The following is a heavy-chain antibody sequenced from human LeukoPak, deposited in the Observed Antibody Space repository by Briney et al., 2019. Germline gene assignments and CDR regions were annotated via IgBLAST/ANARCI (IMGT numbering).Heavy chain of an antibody. J-gene: IGHJ4*02. V-gene: IGHV3-23*01. CDR1: GLTFSSYA. CDR3: AKDREGYSYGVDY. CDR2: ISSSGGST. D-gene: IGHD5-18*01. Sequence: GGSLRLSCAASGLTFSSYAMHWVRQAPGKGLEWVSAISSSGGSTYYADSVKGRFTISRDNSKNTLYLQMNSLRAEDTAVYYCAKDREGYSYGVDYWGQGTLVTVSS.